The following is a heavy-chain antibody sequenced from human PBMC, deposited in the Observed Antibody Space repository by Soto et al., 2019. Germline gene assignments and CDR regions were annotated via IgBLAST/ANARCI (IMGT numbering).Heavy chain of an antibody. CDR3: AGVITIFGVVTQPYYDYGLDV. CDR1: GGSIISSNW. Sequence: SLTCAVSGGSIISSNWWGWVRQPPGNGLEWIGEIYHSGSTNYNPSLKSRVTISVDKSKNQFSLKLSSVTAADTAVYYCAGVITIFGVVTQPYYDYGLDVWRKGTTVTVSS. D-gene: IGHD3-3*01. J-gene: IGHJ6*04. V-gene: IGHV4-4*02. CDR2: IYHSGST.